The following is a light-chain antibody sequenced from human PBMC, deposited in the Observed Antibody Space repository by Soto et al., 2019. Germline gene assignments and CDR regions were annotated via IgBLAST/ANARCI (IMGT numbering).Light chain of an antibody. CDR3: QQRSNFIT. J-gene: IGKJ5*01. V-gene: IGKV3-11*01. Sequence: LTQSPATLSLSPGERATLSCRASQSVSSYLAWYQQKPGQAPRLLIYDASNRATGIPARFSGSGSGTDFTLTISSLEPEDFAVYYCQQRSNFITFGQGTRLEIK. CDR1: QSVSSY. CDR2: DAS.